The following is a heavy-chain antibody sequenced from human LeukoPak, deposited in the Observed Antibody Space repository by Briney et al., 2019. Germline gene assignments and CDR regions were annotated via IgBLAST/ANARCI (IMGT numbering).Heavy chain of an antibody. D-gene: IGHD6-19*01. CDR3: ARRTGYSSGGYAVGGMDV. Sequence: ASVKVSCKASGYTFTGYYMHWVRQAPGQGLEWMGWINPNSGGTNYAQKFQGRVTMTRDTSISTAYMELSRLRSDDTAVYYCARRTGYSSGGYAVGGMDVGGQGPTVP. V-gene: IGHV1-2*02. J-gene: IGHJ6*02. CDR1: GYTFTGYY. CDR2: INPNSGGT.